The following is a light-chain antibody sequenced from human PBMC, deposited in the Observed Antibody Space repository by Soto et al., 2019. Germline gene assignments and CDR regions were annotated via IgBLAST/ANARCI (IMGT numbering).Light chain of an antibody. CDR2: APS. V-gene: IGKV1-6*01. Sequence: AIQMTQSPSSLSASVGDRVTITCRASQGIRNDLGWYQQKPGKAPKLLIYAPSSLQSGVPSRFSGSGSGTDFTLTISSLQPEDFATYYCLQDYNYHWTFGQGTKVDIK. CDR1: QGIRND. CDR3: LQDYNYHWT. J-gene: IGKJ1*01.